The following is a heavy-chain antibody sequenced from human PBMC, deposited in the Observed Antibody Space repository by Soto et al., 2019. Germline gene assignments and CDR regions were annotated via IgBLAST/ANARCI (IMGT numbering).Heavy chain of an antibody. CDR2: IIPIVDIA. CDR1: GGTFSNYF. Sequence: QVQLVQSGAEVKKPGSSVKVSCKASGGTFSNYFISWLRQAPGQGLEWMGRIIPIVDIADYAEKFQGRVTNTADKYTSKAYMELRRLRSEDMAFYYCARANYYGSGTYYNNYYYYMDVWGKGTTVTVSS. CDR3: ARANYYGSGTYYNNYYYYMDV. V-gene: IGHV1-69*02. J-gene: IGHJ6*03. D-gene: IGHD3-10*01.